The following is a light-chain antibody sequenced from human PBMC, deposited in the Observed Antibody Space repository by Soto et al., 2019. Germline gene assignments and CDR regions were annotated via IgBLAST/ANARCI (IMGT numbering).Light chain of an antibody. CDR3: SSYVGDSAYA. Sequence: QSALTQPASMSGSPGQSITISCSGTTYGFETYNQVSWYQQHPGKAPKILIYEGSKRPSGVSNRSSGSKSGNTASLTISGLQAEDEADYFCSSYVGDSAYAFGTGTKVTVL. CDR2: EGS. V-gene: IGLV2-23*01. CDR1: TYGFETYNQ. J-gene: IGLJ1*01.